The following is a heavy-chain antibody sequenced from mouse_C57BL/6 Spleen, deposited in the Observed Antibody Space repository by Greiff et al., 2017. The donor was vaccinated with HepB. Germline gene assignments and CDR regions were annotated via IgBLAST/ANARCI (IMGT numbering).Heavy chain of an antibody. D-gene: IGHD4-1*01. CDR1: GFSLTSYG. Sequence: QVQLKESGPGLVQPSQSLSITCTVSGFSLTSYGVHWVRQSPGKGLEWLGVIWSGGSADYHAAFIYRLSISKENSKSQVFFKMNSLQADDTAIYYCARMDWDGGYWGQGTTLTVSS. V-gene: IGHV2-2*01. CDR3: ARMDWDGGY. J-gene: IGHJ2*01. CDR2: IWSGGSA.